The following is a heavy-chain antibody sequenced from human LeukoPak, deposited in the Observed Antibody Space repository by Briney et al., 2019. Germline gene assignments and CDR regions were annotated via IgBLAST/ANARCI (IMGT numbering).Heavy chain of an antibody. D-gene: IGHD2-21*02. CDR3: AKEDCGVDCSTFDY. Sequence: GGSLRLSCAASGFTFSRYAMSWVRQAPGKGLEWVSAISGSGGTTYYADSVKGRLTISRDNSKSTLYLQMNSLRAEDTAVYYCAKEDCGVDCSTFDYWGQGTLVTVSS. CDR1: GFTFSRYA. CDR2: ISGSGGTT. J-gene: IGHJ4*02. V-gene: IGHV3-23*01.